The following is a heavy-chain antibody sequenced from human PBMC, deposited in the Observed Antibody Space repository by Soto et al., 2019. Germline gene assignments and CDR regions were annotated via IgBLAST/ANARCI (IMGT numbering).Heavy chain of an antibody. V-gene: IGHV3-15*01. CDR1: GSSFSSAW. J-gene: IGHJ4*02. CDR2: IKSTKDGGAR. CDR3: VEGWNDF. D-gene: IGHD1-1*01. Sequence: EVQVVESGGDLVEPGGSFRLPGVTPGSSFSSAWLSWVRQAQGKGLEWVARIKSTKDGGARDYAAPVNGRFSISRDDSKSTVYLQMNSLRAEDTALYYCVEGWNDFWGQGTLVTVSS.